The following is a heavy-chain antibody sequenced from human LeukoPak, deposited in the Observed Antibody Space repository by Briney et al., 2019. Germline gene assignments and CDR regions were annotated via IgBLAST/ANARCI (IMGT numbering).Heavy chain of an antibody. V-gene: IGHV1-69*05. CDR2: IIPIFGTA. Sequence: SVKVSCKASGGTFSSYAISWVRQATGQGLEWMGGIIPIFGTANYAQKFQGRVTMTRDTSTSTVYMELSSLRSEDTAVYYCARPRGSDYGDFDYWGQGTLVTVSS. CDR3: ARPRGSDYGDFDY. D-gene: IGHD4-17*01. CDR1: GGTFSSYA. J-gene: IGHJ4*02.